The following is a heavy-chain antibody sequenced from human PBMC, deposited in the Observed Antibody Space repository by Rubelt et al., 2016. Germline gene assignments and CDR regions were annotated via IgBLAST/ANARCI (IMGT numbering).Heavy chain of an antibody. Sequence: QLQLQESGPGLVKPSETLSLPCTVSGGSISRSSYYWGWIRQPPGKGLEWIGSIDYSGSTYYNPSLKSRVTISVDTSKNQFSLMLSAVTAADTAVYYCARRGAIFGVVIYFDYWGQGTLVTVSS. CDR1: GGSISRSSYY. D-gene: IGHD3-3*01. CDR2: IDYSGST. CDR3: ARRGAIFGVVIYFDY. V-gene: IGHV4-39*01. J-gene: IGHJ4*02.